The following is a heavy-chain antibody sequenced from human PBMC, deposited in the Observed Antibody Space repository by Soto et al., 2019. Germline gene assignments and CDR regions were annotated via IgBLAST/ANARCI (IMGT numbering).Heavy chain of an antibody. CDR1: GYSISSGYY. V-gene: IGHV3-21*01. CDR2: ISTGSSYI. Sequence: TCAVSGYSISSGYYWGWLRQLNGKGLEWVSSISTGSSYIYYADSVKCRFTISRDNAKNSLFLQMTSRKAEDTAVYYFARDRGGIAARLPVYWGHGTLVSGS. J-gene: IGHJ4*01. D-gene: IGHD6-6*01. CDR3: ARDRGGIAARLPVY.